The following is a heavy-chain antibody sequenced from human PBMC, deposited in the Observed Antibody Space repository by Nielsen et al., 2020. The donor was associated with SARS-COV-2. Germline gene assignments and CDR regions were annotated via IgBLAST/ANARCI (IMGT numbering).Heavy chain of an antibody. D-gene: IGHD3-22*01. CDR3: ARHVPYWYYYDSSGQNWFDP. J-gene: IGHJ5*02. V-gene: IGHV4-39*01. CDR2: IYYSGST. CDR1: GGSISSSSYY. Sequence: SETLSLTCTVSGGSISSSSYYWGWIRQPPGKGLEWIGSIYYSGSTYYNPSLKSRVTISVDTSKNQFSLKLSSVTAADTAVYYCARHVPYWYYYDSSGQNWFDPWGQGTLVTVSS.